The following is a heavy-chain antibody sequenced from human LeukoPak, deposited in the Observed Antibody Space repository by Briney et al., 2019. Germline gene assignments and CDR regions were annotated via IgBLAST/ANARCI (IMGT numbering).Heavy chain of an antibody. CDR2: ISYDGSNK. Sequence: TGGSLRLSCAASGFTFSSYAMHWVRQAAGKGLEWVAVISYDGSNKYYADSVKGRFTISRDNSKNTLYLQMNSLRAEDTAVYYCAKSRRRNYDYVWGSYRPSPLFDYWGQGTLVTVSS. D-gene: IGHD3-16*02. V-gene: IGHV3-30*04. CDR1: GFTFSSYA. J-gene: IGHJ4*02. CDR3: AKSRRRNYDYVWGSYRPSPLFDY.